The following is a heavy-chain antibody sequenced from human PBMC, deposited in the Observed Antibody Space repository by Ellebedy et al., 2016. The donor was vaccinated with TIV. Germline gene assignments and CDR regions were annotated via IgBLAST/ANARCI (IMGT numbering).Heavy chain of an antibody. D-gene: IGHD2-15*01. J-gene: IGHJ4*02. CDR1: GFTFRNYG. V-gene: IGHV3-30*03. CDR2: ISMEGNNK. CDR3: ARAGSGHFDS. Sequence: GGSLRLSCVASGFTFRNYGMHWVRQAPGKGLEWLTHISMEGNNKDYADSVKGRFTISRDNSKNTLDLQMNSLRAEDTAIYYCARAGSGHFDSWGQGTLVTVSS.